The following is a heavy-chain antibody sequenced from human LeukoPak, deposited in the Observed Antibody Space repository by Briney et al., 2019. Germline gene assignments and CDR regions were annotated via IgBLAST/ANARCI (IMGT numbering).Heavy chain of an antibody. V-gene: IGHV4-59*01. J-gene: IGHJ4*02. D-gene: IGHD3-22*01. CDR1: GGSISSYY. Sequence: TSETLSLTCTVSGGSISSYYWSWIRQPPGKGLEWIGYIYYSGSTNYNPSLKSRVTISVDTSKNQFSLKLSSVTAADTAVYYCARNSGYYYFDYWGQGTLVTVSS. CDR3: ARNSGYYYFDY. CDR2: IYYSGST.